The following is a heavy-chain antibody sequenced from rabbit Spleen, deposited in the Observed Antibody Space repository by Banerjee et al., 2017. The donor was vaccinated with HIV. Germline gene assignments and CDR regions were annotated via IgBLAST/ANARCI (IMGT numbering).Heavy chain of an antibody. Sequence: QLEESGGRLVQPGGSLTLSCKAFGFTISGYWMNWVRQAPGKGLEWIGIIYPITETTYYANWVNGRFTISSDNAQNTVDLQIDSLTAADTATYFCVRDQARMLDLWGPGTLVTVS. J-gene: IGHJ6*01. CDR3: VRDQARMLDL. CDR2: IYPITETT. V-gene: IGHV1S7*01. D-gene: IGHD6-1*01. CDR1: GFTISGYW.